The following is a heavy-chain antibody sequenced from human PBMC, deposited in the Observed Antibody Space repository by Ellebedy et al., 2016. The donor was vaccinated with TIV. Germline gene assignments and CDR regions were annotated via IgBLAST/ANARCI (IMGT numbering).Heavy chain of an antibody. D-gene: IGHD1-26*01. Sequence: GGSLRLSCAASGFTFSNSGMHWVRQAPGKGLEWVAVISKDASDKNYADSVKGRFTISRDNSKNTVSLQMNSLRVEDTGVYYCAKVRGLNRSFYYYYGMDVWGQGTTVTVSS. V-gene: IGHV3-30*18. CDR3: AKVRGLNRSFYYYYGMDV. J-gene: IGHJ6*02. CDR2: ISKDASDK. CDR1: GFTFSNSG.